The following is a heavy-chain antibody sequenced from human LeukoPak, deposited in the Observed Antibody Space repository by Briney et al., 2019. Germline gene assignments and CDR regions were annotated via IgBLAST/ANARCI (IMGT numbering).Heavy chain of an antibody. CDR2: IYYSGST. Sequence: SETLSLTCTVSGGSISSSSYYWGWIRQPPGEGLEWIGSIYYSGSTYYNPSLKSRVTISVDTSKNQFSLKLSSVTAPDPAVYYCSRSAYSSSPRAAFDIWGQGTMVTVSS. CDR3: SRSAYSSSPRAAFDI. CDR1: GGSISSSSYY. V-gene: IGHV4-39*01. J-gene: IGHJ3*02. D-gene: IGHD6-13*01.